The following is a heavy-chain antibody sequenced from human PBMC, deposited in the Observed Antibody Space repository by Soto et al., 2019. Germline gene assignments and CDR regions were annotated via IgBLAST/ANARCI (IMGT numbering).Heavy chain of an antibody. CDR1: GFTFSSYS. D-gene: IGHD4-17*01. Sequence: EVQLVESGGGLVQPGGSLRLSCAASGFTFSSYSMNWVRQAPGKGLEWVSYISSSSSTIYYADSVKGRFTISRDNAKNSLYLQMNSMTDEDMAVYYCARVAYGDYSSGGMDVWGQGTTVTVSS. CDR3: ARVAYGDYSSGGMDV. V-gene: IGHV3-48*02. J-gene: IGHJ6*02. CDR2: ISSSSSTI.